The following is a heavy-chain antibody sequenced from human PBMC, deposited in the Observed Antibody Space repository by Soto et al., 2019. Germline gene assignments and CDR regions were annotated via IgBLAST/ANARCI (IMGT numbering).Heavy chain of an antibody. J-gene: IGHJ2*01. V-gene: IGHV3-7*01. CDR3: ARDNTLVVVAADLSWYFDL. CDR1: GFTFSSYW. CDR2: IKQDGSEK. D-gene: IGHD2-15*01. Sequence: EVQLVESGGGLVQPGGSLRLSCAASGFTFSSYWMSWVRQAPGKGLEWVANIKQDGSEKYYVDSVKGRFTISRDNAKKSLYLQMNRLRAGDTAVYYCARDNTLVVVAADLSWYFDLWGRGTLVTVSS.